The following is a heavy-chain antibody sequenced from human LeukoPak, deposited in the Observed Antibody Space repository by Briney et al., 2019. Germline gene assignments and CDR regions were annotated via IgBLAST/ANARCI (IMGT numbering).Heavy chain of an antibody. J-gene: IGHJ6*02. D-gene: IGHD6-6*01. Sequence: PGGSLRLSCVTSGFSFSTYDMYWVRQAAGRGLEWVSALGTNGDAYYLGSVRGRFTISRENVKNSLYLQMNSLGVEDTAVYYCAREWRGIASHLHGMDVWGQGTTVTVS. CDR1: GFSFSTYD. V-gene: IGHV3-13*01. CDR3: AREWRGIASHLHGMDV. CDR2: LGTNGDA.